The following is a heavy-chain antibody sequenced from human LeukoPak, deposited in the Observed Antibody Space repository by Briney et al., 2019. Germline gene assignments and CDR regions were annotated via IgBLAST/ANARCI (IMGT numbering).Heavy chain of an antibody. Sequence: SETLSLTCAVSGYSISSGYYWGWIRQPPGKGLEWIGSVYHSGSTYYNPSLKSRVTTSGDTSKNHFSLQLTSVTAADTAVYYCAREGRAFELSPAHFDFWGQGILVTVSS. D-gene: IGHD3-3*02. CDR2: VYHSGST. CDR1: GYSISSGYY. CDR3: AREGRAFELSPAHFDF. J-gene: IGHJ4*02. V-gene: IGHV4-38-2*02.